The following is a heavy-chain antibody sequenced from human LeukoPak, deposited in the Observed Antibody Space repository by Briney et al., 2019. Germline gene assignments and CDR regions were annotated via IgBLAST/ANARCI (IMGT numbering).Heavy chain of an antibody. V-gene: IGHV3-48*01. CDR2: ISHSSSTI. CDR3: AREHLGVAAADY. Sequence: GGSLRLSCAASGFTFSSYSMNWVRQAPGKGLEWVSYISHSSSTIYYADSVKGRFTISRDNAKKSLYLQMNSLRAEDTAVYYCAREHLGVAAADYWGQGTLVTVSS. D-gene: IGHD6-19*01. J-gene: IGHJ4*02. CDR1: GFTFSSYS.